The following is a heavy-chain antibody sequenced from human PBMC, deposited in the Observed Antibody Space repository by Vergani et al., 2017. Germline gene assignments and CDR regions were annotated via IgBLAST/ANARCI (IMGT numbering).Heavy chain of an antibody. CDR1: GFTSSYYG. CDR3: AKALEGEWYDAFDI. V-gene: IGHV3-30*18. CDR2: ISYDGTQK. Sequence: QVHLVESGGGVVQPGRSLRLSCVVSGFTSSYYGMHWVRQAPGKGLEWVAVISYDGTQKYYADSVKGRFTISRDNSKSTLYLQMNSLRTEDTAVYYCAKALEGEWYDAFDIWGQGTMVTVSS. D-gene: IGHD3-3*01. J-gene: IGHJ3*02.